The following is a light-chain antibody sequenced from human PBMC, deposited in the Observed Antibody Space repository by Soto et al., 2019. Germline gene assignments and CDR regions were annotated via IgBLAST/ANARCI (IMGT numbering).Light chain of an antibody. CDR2: LGS. CDR1: QSLLHSNGYNY. V-gene: IGKV2-28*01. J-gene: IGKJ3*01. Sequence: DIVMTQSPLSLPVTPGEPASISCRSSQSLLHSNGYNYLDWYLQKPRQSPQLLIYLGSNRASGVPDRFSGSGSGTDFTLKISRVEAEDVGVYYCMQALQTPITFGPGTKVDIK. CDR3: MQALQTPIT.